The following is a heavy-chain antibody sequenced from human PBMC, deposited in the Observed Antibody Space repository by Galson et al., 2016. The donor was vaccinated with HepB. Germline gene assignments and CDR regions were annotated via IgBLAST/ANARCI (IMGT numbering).Heavy chain of an antibody. D-gene: IGHD5-18*01. CDR1: GFTFSSYS. CDR2: ISSTTTYI. CDR3: ARSRRERDSYGFAY. Sequence: SLRLSCAASGFTFSSYSMNWVRQAPGKGLEWVSSISSTTTYIYYADSVKGRFTISRDNAKNSVYLQMNSLRAEDTAVYFCARSRRERDSYGFAYWGQGTQVAVSS. V-gene: IGHV3-21*04. J-gene: IGHJ4*02.